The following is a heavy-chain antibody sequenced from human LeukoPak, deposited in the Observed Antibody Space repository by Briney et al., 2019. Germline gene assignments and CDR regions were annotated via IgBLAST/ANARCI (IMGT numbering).Heavy chain of an antibody. CDR3: ARDLGFLEWLLYNY. J-gene: IGHJ4*02. CDR2: INPNSGGT. V-gene: IGHV1-2*02. CDR1: GYTFTGYY. D-gene: IGHD3-3*01. Sequence: ASVKVSCKASGYTFTGYYRHWVRQAPGQGLEWMGWINPNSGGTNYAQKFQGRVTMTRDTSISTAYMELSKLRSDDTAVYYCARDLGFLEWLLYNYWGQGTLVTVSS.